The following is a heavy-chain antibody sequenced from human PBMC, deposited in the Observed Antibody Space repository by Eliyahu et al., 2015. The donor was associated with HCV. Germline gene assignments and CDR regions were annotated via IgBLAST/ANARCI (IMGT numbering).Heavy chain of an antibody. J-gene: IGHJ3*02. CDR2: ISYDGNNK. CDR3: AREINYDYVWGNWGYAFDI. CDR1: GFXFSXXX. D-gene: IGHD3-16*01. Sequence: QVQLVESGGGVVQPGRSLRLSCAASGFXFSXXXXHWVRQAPGKGLEWVAVISYDGNNKYYAXSVKGXFTISRDNSKNTLYLQMNSLRAEDTAVYYCAREINYDYVWGNWGYAFDIWGQGTMVTVSS. V-gene: IGHV3-30-3*01.